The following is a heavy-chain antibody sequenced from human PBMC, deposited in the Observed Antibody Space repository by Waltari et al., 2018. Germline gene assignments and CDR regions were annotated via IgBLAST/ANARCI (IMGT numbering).Heavy chain of an antibody. J-gene: IGHJ4*02. Sequence: EVQLVESGGGLVKPGGSLRLSCEASGFTFRGYSMNWVRQAPGKGLEGGSSISGDSRFIYYADSVNGRFTISSDDAKNSLYLQMNSLRVEDTAVYYCARDRRGYFDYWGPGTLVSVSS. D-gene: IGHD3-16*01. V-gene: IGHV3-21*01. CDR3: ARDRRGYFDY. CDR1: GFTFRGYS. CDR2: ISGDSRFI.